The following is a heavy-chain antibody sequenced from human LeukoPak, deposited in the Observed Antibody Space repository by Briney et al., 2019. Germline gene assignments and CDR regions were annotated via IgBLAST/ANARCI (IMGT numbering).Heavy chain of an antibody. D-gene: IGHD4-17*01. CDR1: GGSISSGDYY. CDR3: ASTVTSDAFDI. CDR2: IYYSGST. V-gene: IGHV4-30-4*01. Sequence: SETLSLTCTVSGGSISSGDYYWSWIRQPPGKGLEWIGYIYYSGSTYYNPSLKSRVTISVDTSKNQFSLKLSSVTAADTAVYCCASTVTSDAFDIWGQGTMVTVSS. J-gene: IGHJ3*02.